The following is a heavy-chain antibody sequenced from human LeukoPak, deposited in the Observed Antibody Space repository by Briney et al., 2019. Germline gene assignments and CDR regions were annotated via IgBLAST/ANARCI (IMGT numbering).Heavy chain of an antibody. CDR2: IWYDASKH. Sequence: GGSLRLSCAGSGFTFSHYGMNWLRQAPGKGLEWVAGIWYDASKHLYRDSVKGRFTISRDNSRNMFSLQMDSLRDDDTAVYYCARDADTSGHFSYFDYWGQGALVIV. D-gene: IGHD6-25*01. CDR1: GFTFSHYG. J-gene: IGHJ4*02. CDR3: ARDADTSGHFSYFDY. V-gene: IGHV3-33*01.